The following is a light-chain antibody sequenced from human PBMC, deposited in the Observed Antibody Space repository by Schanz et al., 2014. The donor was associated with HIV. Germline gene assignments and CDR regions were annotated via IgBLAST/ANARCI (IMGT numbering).Light chain of an antibody. CDR1: SSDIGGSDY. V-gene: IGLV2-14*01. CDR2: EVS. CDR3: CAYSSSATVV. Sequence: QSALTQPASVSGSPGQSITISCTGTSSDIGGSDYVSWYKQHPGKAPKVMSYEVSKRPSGVSNRFSGSKSGNTASLTIYGLQAEDEADYYCCAYSSSATVVFGTGTKLTVL. J-gene: IGLJ1*01.